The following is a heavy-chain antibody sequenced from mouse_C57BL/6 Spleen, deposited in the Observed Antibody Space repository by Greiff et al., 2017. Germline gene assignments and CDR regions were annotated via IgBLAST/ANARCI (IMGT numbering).Heavy chain of an antibody. Sequence: EVMLVASGGGLVQPGGSMKLSCAASGFTFSDAWMDWVRQSPETGLEWVAEIRNKANNHATYYAESVKGRFTISRDDSKNSVYLQMNSLRAEATGIYYCTRRDYYGSPSYWYVDVWGTGTTVTVSS. J-gene: IGHJ1*03. CDR1: GFTFSDAW. CDR3: TRRDYYGSPSYWYVDV. D-gene: IGHD1-1*01. V-gene: IGHV6-6*01. CDR2: IRNKANNHAT.